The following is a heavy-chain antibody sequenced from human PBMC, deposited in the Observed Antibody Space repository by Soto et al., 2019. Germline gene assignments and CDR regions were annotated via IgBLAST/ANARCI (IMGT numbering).Heavy chain of an antibody. J-gene: IGHJ6*02. Sequence: QVQLVQSGAEVEKPGASVKVSCKASGYTFTGYYMHWVRQAPGQGLEWMGWINPNSGGTNYAQKFQGRVTMTSDTSLRTAYMELCRLRSDDTAVYYCARGVMVPHRYYYGMAVWGQGTTVTVSS. V-gene: IGHV1-2*02. D-gene: IGHD2-8*01. CDR2: INPNSGGT. CDR3: ARGVMVPHRYYYGMAV. CDR1: GYTFTGYY.